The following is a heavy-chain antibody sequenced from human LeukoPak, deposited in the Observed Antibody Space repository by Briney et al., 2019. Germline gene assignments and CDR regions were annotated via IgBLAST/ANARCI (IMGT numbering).Heavy chain of an antibody. Sequence: GGSLRLSCAASGFTFSSYAMSWVRQAPGKGLEWVSAISGSAISGSGGRTYYADSVKGRFTISRDNSTNKMSLHMNSLRAEDTAVYYCAKEDLKAAILGYYFDYWGQGTLVTVSS. CDR1: GFTFSSYA. CDR2: ISGSAISGSGGRT. V-gene: IGHV3-23*01. J-gene: IGHJ4*02. CDR3: AKEDLKAAILGYYFDY. D-gene: IGHD2-2*01.